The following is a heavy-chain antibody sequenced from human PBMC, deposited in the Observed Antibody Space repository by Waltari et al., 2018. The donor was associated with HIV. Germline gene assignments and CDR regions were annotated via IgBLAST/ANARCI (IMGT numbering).Heavy chain of an antibody. J-gene: IGHJ4*02. V-gene: IGHV3-49*03. CDR2: IRSKAYGGTT. CDR3: TRDGLYYDFWSGYPGY. Sequence: EVQLVESGGGLVQPGRSLRPSCAASGFTFGDYVMSWFRQAPGKGLEWVGFIRSKAYGGTTEYAASVKGRFTISRDDSKSIAYLQMNSLKTEDTAVYYCTRDGLYYDFWSGYPGYWGQGTLVTVSS. D-gene: IGHD3-3*01. CDR1: GFTFGDYV.